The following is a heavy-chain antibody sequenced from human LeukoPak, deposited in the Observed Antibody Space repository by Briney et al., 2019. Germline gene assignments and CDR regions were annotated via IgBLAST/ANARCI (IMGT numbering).Heavy chain of an antibody. V-gene: IGHV1-2*04. CDR1: GYTFARYY. CDR3: ARNYYDSSGYDSLDY. J-gene: IGHJ4*02. CDR2: INPNSGGT. D-gene: IGHD3-22*01. Sequence: ASVKVSCKASGYTFARYYMHWVRQAPGQGLEWMGWINPNSGGTNYAQKFQGWVTMTRDTSISTAYMELSRLRSDDTAVYYCARNYYDSSGYDSLDYWGQGTLVTVSS.